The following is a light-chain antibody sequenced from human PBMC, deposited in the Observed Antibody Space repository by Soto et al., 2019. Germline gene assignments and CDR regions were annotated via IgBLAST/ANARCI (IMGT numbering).Light chain of an antibody. Sequence: QTVVTPEPSFSVSPGATVTLTCGLSSGSVSVSNYPSWYQQTPGQAPRMLMYSTNTRSSGVPDRFSGSILGNKAALTITGAQADDESDYYCVLYMRSGLRVFGGGTKLTVL. V-gene: IGLV8-61*01. CDR3: VLYMRSGLRV. CDR1: SGSVSVSNY. CDR2: STN. J-gene: IGLJ2*01.